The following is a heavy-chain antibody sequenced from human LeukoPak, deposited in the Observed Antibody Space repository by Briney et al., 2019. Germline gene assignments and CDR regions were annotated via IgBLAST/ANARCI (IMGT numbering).Heavy chain of an antibody. CDR3: ARVKVGATRWDAFDF. D-gene: IGHD1-26*01. V-gene: IGHV1-46*01. CDR2: INPSGGST. Sequence: ASVKVSCKAAGYTFTSYYMHLVRQAPGQGLEWMGVINPSGGSTSYAQKFQGRVTMTRDTSTSTVYMELSSLRSEDTAVYYCARVKVGATRWDAFDFWGQGTMVTVSS. J-gene: IGHJ3*01. CDR1: GYTFTSYY.